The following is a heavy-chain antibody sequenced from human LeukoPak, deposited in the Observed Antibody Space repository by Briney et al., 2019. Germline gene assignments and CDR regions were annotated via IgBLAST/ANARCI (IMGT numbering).Heavy chain of an antibody. CDR1: GGSISSYY. CDR3: ASVTGYRIEDYFDY. Sequence: SETLSLTCTVSGGSISSYYWSWIRQPPGKGLEWIGYIYYSGSTNYNPSLKSRVTISVETSKNEFSLKLRSVTAADTAVYYCASVTGYRIEDYFDYWGQGTLVTVSS. D-gene: IGHD6-13*01. V-gene: IGHV4-59*01. J-gene: IGHJ4*02. CDR2: IYYSGST.